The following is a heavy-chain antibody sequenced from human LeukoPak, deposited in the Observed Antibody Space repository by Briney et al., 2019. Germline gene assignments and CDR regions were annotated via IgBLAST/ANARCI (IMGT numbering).Heavy chain of an antibody. CDR2: ISYDGSNK. CDR3: AKSADGSGSTKFDP. V-gene: IGHV3-30*18. D-gene: IGHD3-10*01. Sequence: PGGSLRLSCAASGFTLSSYGMHWVRQAPGKGLEWVAVISYDGSNKYYADSVKGRFTISRDNSKNTLYLQMNSLRAEDTAVYYCAKSADGSGSTKFDPWGQGTLVTVSS. CDR1: GFTLSSYG. J-gene: IGHJ5*02.